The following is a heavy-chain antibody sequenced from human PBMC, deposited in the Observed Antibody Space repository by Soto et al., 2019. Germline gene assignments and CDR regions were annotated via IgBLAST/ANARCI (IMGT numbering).Heavy chain of an antibody. CDR1: GGSISSGGYY. D-gene: IGHD4-4*01. J-gene: IGHJ6*02. V-gene: IGHV4-31*03. Sequence: SETLSLTCTVSGGSISSGGYYWSWIRQHPGKGLEWIGYIYYSGSTYYNPSLKSRVTISVDTSKNQFSLKLSSVTAADTAVYYCASYSRRDYYGMDVWGQGTTVTVSS. CDR3: ASYSRRDYYGMDV. CDR2: IYYSGST.